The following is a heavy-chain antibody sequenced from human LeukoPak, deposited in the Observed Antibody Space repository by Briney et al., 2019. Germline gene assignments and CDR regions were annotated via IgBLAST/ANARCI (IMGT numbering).Heavy chain of an antibody. V-gene: IGHV1-46*01. Sequence: GASVKVSRKASGYTLTNYYIHWVRQAPGRGLEWLGVINPRGGSTDYAQKFQGRVTMTGDTSTSTVYMDLSSLRSEDTAVYYCAREGLTRRTDLYYWGEGALVTVSS. D-gene: IGHD3-9*01. CDR3: AREGLTRRTDLYY. J-gene: IGHJ4*02. CDR2: INPRGGST. CDR1: GYTLTNYY.